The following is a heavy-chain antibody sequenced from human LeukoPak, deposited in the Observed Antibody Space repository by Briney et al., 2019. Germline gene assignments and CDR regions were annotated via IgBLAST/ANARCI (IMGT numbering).Heavy chain of an antibody. Sequence: GGSLRLSCAASGIAFSRTAMNWVRQAPGKGLEWVAVISYDGSNKYYADSVKGRFTVSRDNPKNTLYLQMNSLRTEDTAIYYCARDRAVADAGVNWFDPWGQGTLVTVSS. V-gene: IGHV3-30-3*01. D-gene: IGHD6-19*01. CDR2: ISYDGSNK. CDR3: ARDRAVADAGVNWFDP. J-gene: IGHJ5*02. CDR1: GIAFSRTA.